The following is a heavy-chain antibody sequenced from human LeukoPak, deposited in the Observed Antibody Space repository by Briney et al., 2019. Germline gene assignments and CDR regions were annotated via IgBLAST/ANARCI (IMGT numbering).Heavy chain of an antibody. CDR3: ARDPMPLDYYGSGDYFDY. J-gene: IGHJ4*02. V-gene: IGHV4-59*12. CDR2: IYYSGST. D-gene: IGHD3-10*01. CDR1: GGSISSYY. Sequence: SETLSLTCTVSGGSISSYYWSWIRQPPGKGLEWIGYIYYSGSTNYNPSLKSRVTISVDTSKNQFSLKLSSVTAADTAVYYCARDPMPLDYYGSGDYFDYWGQGTLVTVSS.